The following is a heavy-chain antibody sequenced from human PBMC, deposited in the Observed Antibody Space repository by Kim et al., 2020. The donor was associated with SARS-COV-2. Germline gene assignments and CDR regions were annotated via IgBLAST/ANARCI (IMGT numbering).Heavy chain of an antibody. CDR2: IYSGGSST. CDR3: AKVGSGWSTPFDP. CDR1: GFTFSSYA. Sequence: GGSLRLSCAASGFTFSSYAMSWVRQAPGKGLEWVSVIYSGGSSTYYADSVKGRFTISRDNSKNTLYLQMNSLRAEDTAVYYCAKVGSGWSTPFDPWGQGTLVTVSS. J-gene: IGHJ5*02. D-gene: IGHD6-19*01. V-gene: IGHV3-23*03.